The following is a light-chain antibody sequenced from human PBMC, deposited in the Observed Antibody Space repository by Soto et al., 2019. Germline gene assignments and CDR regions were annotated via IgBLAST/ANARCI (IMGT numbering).Light chain of an antibody. CDR1: QGISSY. Sequence: DIQLTQSPSFLSASVGDRVTITCRASQGISSYLAWYQQKPGKAPKLLIYAASTLQSGVPSRFSGSGSGTVFTLTISSLQPEDYATFYCQQTHTYPVTFGGGTKVEIK. CDR3: QQTHTYPVT. J-gene: IGKJ4*01. V-gene: IGKV1-9*01. CDR2: AAS.